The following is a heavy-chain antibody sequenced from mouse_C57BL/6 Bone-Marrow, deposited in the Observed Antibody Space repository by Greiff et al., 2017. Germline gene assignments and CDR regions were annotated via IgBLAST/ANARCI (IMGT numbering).Heavy chain of an antibody. Sequence: QVQLQQSGPELVKPGASVKISCKASGYTFTDYYINWVKQRPGQGLEWIGWIFPGSGSTYYNEKFKGKATLTVDKSSSTAYMQLSSLTSEDSAVYYCARYEGDYGPAWFAYWGQGTLVTVSA. V-gene: IGHV1-75*01. D-gene: IGHD1-1*01. J-gene: IGHJ3*01. CDR1: GYTFTDYY. CDR3: ARYEGDYGPAWFAY. CDR2: IFPGSGST.